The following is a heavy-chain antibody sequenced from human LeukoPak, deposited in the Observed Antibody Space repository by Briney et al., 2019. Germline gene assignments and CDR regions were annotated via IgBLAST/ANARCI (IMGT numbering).Heavy chain of an antibody. D-gene: IGHD2-2*01. Sequence: GGSLRLSCAASGFTLSSYWMSWVRQAPGKGLEWVANIKQDGSEKYYVDSVKGRFTISRDNGKNSLYLQMNSLRAEDTAVYYCARDPCGSTTCYLKTWGQGTLVTVSS. J-gene: IGHJ5*02. CDR2: IKQDGSEK. CDR3: ARDPCGSTTCYLKT. V-gene: IGHV3-7*01. CDR1: GFTLSSYW.